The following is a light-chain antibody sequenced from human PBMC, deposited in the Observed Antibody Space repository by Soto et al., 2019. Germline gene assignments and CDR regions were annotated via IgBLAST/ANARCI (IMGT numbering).Light chain of an antibody. Sequence: EIVLTQSPATLSVSLGDSATLSCRASQSVSLSLAWYQMRPGQPPRLLIYGASTRATDIPARFSGSGSGTEFTLTISSLQPDDFATYYCQQYNSERTFGQGTKVDIK. J-gene: IGKJ1*01. V-gene: IGKV3-15*01. CDR2: GAS. CDR1: QSVSLS. CDR3: QQYNSERT.